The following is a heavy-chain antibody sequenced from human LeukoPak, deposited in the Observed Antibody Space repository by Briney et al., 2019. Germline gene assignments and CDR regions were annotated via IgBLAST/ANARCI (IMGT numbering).Heavy chain of an antibody. CDR2: IYSDGST. CDR1: GFTVSNNW. D-gene: IGHD2-2*01. V-gene: IGHV3-66*01. J-gene: IGHJ5*02. CDR3: ARDPSAVRANTYA. Sequence: GGSLRLSCAASGFTVSNNWMNWVRQAPAKGLEWVSLIYSDGSTYYADSVKGRFTISRDHSKNTLYLQMNSLRAEDTAVYYCARDPSAVRANTYAWGQGTLVTVSS.